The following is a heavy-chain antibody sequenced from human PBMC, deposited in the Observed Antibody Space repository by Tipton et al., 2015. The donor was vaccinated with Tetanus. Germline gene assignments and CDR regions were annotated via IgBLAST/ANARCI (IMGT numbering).Heavy chain of an antibody. J-gene: IGHJ4*02. Sequence: GSLRLSCAASGFTFSTYAMSWVRQAPGKGLEWVSVISASGDSTYYADFVKGRFIISRDTSKNTLYLQMNSLRAEDTAVYYCARSASPFDYWGQGTLVTVSS. CDR2: ISASGDST. CDR1: GFTFSTYA. V-gene: IGHV3-23*01. CDR3: ARSASPFDY.